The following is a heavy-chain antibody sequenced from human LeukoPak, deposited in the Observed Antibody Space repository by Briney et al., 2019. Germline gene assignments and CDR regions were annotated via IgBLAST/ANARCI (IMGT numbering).Heavy chain of an antibody. D-gene: IGHD7-27*01. CDR3: AIDPNWGTHS. CDR1: GFTFSTYT. V-gene: IGHV3-23*01. Sequence: GGSLRLSCAASGFTFSTYTMYWVRHPPGKRLEWDSIIGSSVGGIHYADSVKGPFTISRDNSKNALYLQMNSLRVEDTAVYYCAIDPNWGTHSWGQGVLVTVSS. J-gene: IGHJ4*02. CDR2: IGSSVGGI.